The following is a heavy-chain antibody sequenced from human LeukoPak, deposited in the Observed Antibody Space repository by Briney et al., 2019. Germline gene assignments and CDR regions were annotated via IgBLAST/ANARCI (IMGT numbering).Heavy chain of an antibody. V-gene: IGHV3-9*01. J-gene: IGHJ6*03. CDR2: ISWNSGSI. CDR3: AKDRSPPYYYYMDV. Sequence: GGSLRLSCAASGFTFDDYAMHWVRQASGKGLEWVSGISWNSGSIGYADSVKGRFTISRDNAKNSLYLQMNSLRAEDTALYYCAKDRSPPYYYYMDVWGKGTTVTVSS. CDR1: GFTFDDYA.